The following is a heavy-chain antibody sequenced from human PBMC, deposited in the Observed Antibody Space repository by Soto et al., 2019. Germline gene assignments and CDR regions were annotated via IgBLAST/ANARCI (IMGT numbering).Heavy chain of an antibody. J-gene: IGHJ4*02. V-gene: IGHV5-51*01. Sequence: GESLKISCRGSGYDFNTNWFGWVLQWPWRGLEWVGIMYPGDSDTRYNPSLQGHVTLSVDVTVSTAFLQWRSLETSDTGMYFCARLPRDCNKTSCYYADHWGQGTQVTVSS. CDR1: GYDFNTNW. D-gene: IGHD3-3*01. CDR2: MYPGDSDT. CDR3: ARLPRDCNKTSCYYADH.